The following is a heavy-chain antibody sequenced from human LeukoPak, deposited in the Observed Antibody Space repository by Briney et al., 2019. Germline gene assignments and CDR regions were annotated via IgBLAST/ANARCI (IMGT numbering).Heavy chain of an antibody. Sequence: SETLSLTCTVSGGSISSSSYYWSWIRQHPGKGLEWIGYIYYSGSTYYNPSLKSRVTISVDTSKNQFSLKLSSVTAADTAVYYCARGTTVTVKFDYWGQGTLVTVSS. CDR1: GGSISSSSYY. V-gene: IGHV4-31*03. CDR3: ARGTTVTVKFDY. CDR2: IYYSGST. J-gene: IGHJ4*02. D-gene: IGHD4-17*01.